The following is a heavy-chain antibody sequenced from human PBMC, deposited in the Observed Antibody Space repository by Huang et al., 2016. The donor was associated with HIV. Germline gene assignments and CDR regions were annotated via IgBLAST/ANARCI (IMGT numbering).Heavy chain of an antibody. CDR3: ARRYNSRRDY. CDR2: INHSGNT. D-gene: IGHD3-22*01. V-gene: IGHV4-34*02. Sequence: QVQLEQWGAGLLKASETLSLTCAVYGGSFSGYYWNWLRQAPGKGLVWVGEINHSGNTNYNPSLKSGVNRSGDTSKSQFSLYLTSLSAADTGTYFCARRYNSRRDYWGRGTLVTVHS. CDR1: GGSFSGYY. J-gene: IGHJ4*02.